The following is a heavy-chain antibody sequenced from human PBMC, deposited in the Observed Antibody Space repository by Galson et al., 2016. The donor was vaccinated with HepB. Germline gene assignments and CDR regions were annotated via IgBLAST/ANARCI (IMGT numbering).Heavy chain of an antibody. D-gene: IGHD5-24*01. V-gene: IGHV4-61*02. CDR1: GDSISTSRYSY. J-gene: IGHJ5*02. Sequence: TLSLTCTVSGDSISTSRYSYWTWLRQPVGKGLEWIGLIYTSGSTKYNPSLKSRVTLSLDTSKNEFPLELISVTAADTAVYYCAREMGSWGQGILVTVSS. CDR3: AREMGS. CDR2: IYTSGST.